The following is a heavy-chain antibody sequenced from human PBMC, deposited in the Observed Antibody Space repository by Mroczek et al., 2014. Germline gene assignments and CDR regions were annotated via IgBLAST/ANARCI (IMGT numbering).Heavy chain of an antibody. J-gene: IGHJ4*02. CDR2: ISYDGSNK. V-gene: IGHV3-30-3*01. Sequence: QVQLVESGGGVVQPGRSLRLSCAASGFTFSSYAMHWVRQAPGKGLEWVAVISYDGSNKYYADSVKGRFTISRDNSKNTLYLQMNSLRAEDTAVYYCARDYGDSYFDYWGQGTLVTVSS. CDR3: ARDYGDSYFDY. D-gene: IGHD4-17*01. CDR1: GFTFSSYA.